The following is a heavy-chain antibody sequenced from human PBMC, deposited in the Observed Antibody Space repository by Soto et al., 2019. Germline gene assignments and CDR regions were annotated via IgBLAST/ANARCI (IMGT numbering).Heavy chain of an antibody. CDR1: GGTFRNYT. CDR3: AKVSEMGSVTEGYYYYMDV. Sequence: QVQLVQSGAEVKKSGSSVKVSCKASGGTFRNYTISWVRQAPGQGLEWMGRIIPILGIANYPQKFQGRVTITANKSTNTAYLELSSLIAEDTAMYYCAKVSEMGSVTEGYYYYMDVWGKGTTVTVSS. V-gene: IGHV1-69*02. CDR2: IIPILGIA. D-gene: IGHD3-10*01. J-gene: IGHJ6*03.